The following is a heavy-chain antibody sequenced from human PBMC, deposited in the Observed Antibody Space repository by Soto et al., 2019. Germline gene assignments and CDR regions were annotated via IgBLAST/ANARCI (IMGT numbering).Heavy chain of an antibody. J-gene: IGHJ6*02. V-gene: IGHV1-69*12. CDR3: ARARRGYSGYESYYYYGMDV. CDR2: IIPIFGTA. CDR1: GGTFSSYA. D-gene: IGHD5-12*01. Sequence: QVQLVQSGAEVKKPGSSVKVSCKASGGTFSSYAISWVRQAPGQGLEWMGGIIPIFGTANYAQKFQGRVRIPADESTSTAYMELSSLRSEDTAVYYCARARRGYSGYESYYYYGMDVWGQGTTVTVSS.